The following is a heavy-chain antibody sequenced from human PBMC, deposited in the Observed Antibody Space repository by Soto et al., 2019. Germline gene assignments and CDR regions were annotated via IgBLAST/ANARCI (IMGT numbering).Heavy chain of an antibody. CDR1: GFTFSNVW. V-gene: IGHV3-15*07. CDR2: IKSKTDGGKT. CDR3: TPLALKYSSGWYEFSD. Sequence: EVQLVESGGGLVKPGGSLRLSCAASGFTFSNVWMNWVRQAPGKGLEWVGRIKSKTDGGKTDYAAPVKGRFTMSRDDSKNTLYLQMNSLKPEDTAVYYCTPLALKYSSGWYEFSDWGQGTLVTVSS. D-gene: IGHD6-19*01. J-gene: IGHJ4*02.